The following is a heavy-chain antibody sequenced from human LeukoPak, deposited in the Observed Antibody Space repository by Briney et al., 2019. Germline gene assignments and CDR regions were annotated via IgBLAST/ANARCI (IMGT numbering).Heavy chain of an antibody. J-gene: IGHJ4*02. CDR3: AREVWGSLGYFDY. CDR1: GGTFSSYA. Sequence: ASVKVSCKASGGTFSSYAISWVRQAPGQGLEWMGWINPNSGGTNYAQKFQGWVTMTRDTSISTAYMELSRLRSDDTAVYYCAREVWGSLGYFDYWGQGTLVTVSS. CDR2: INPNSGGT. D-gene: IGHD7-27*01. V-gene: IGHV1-2*04.